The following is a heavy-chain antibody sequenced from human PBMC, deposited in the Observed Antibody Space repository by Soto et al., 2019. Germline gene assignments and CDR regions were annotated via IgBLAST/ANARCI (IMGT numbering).Heavy chain of an antibody. V-gene: IGHV3-23*01. CDR1: GFTFSSYA. J-gene: IGHJ4*02. CDR3: ATEVGRFLYQPI. CDR2: ISGSGGST. Sequence: EVQLLESGGGLVQPGGSLRLSCAASGFTFSSYAMSWVRQSPGKGLEWVSAISGSGGSTYYADSVKGRFTIYRDNSKNTLYLQMNSLRAEDTAVYYCATEVGRFLYQPIWGQGTLVTVSS. D-gene: IGHD3-3*01.